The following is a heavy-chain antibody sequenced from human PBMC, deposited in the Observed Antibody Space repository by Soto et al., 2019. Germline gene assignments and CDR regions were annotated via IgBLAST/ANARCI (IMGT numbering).Heavy chain of an antibody. CDR1: AFSLSTTGEG. Sequence: QITLKESGPTLVKPTQTLTLTCAFSAFSLSTTGEGVGGICHPPEKALEWLAPIYWNDVKRYSPSLKSRLTITKDTSKNQVVLTMTNMDPVDTATYYCAHSQYSGHDYNWFDPWGQGTLVTVSS. V-gene: IGHV2-5*01. CDR3: AHSQYSGHDYNWFDP. CDR2: IYWNDVK. J-gene: IGHJ5*02. D-gene: IGHD5-12*01.